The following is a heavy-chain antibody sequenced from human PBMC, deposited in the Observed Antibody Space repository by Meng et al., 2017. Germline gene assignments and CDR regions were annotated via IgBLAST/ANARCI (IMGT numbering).Heavy chain of an antibody. CDR2: INSDGSST. CDR1: GFTFSSYW. Sequence: GESLKISCAASGFTFSSYWMHWVRQAPGKGLVWVSRINSDGSSTSYADSVKGRFTISRDNAKNSLYLQMNSLRAEDTALYYCAKDTGAMGEIDYWGQGTLVTVSS. J-gene: IGHJ4*02. V-gene: IGHV3-74*01. D-gene: IGHD1-26*01. CDR3: AKDTGAMGEIDY.